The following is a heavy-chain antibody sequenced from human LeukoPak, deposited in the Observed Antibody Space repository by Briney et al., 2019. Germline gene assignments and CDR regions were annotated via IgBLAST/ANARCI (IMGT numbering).Heavy chain of an antibody. CDR3: ATSSETYYYGSGPLDY. V-gene: IGHV3-66*01. CDR2: IYSDGST. J-gene: IGHJ4*02. Sequence: GGSLRLSCAASGFTVSTNYVSWVRQAPGKGLEWVSAIYSDGSTHYGDSVKGRFTISRDNSKNTLYLQMNSLRAEDTAVYYCATSSETYYYGSGPLDYWGQGTLVTVSS. D-gene: IGHD3-10*01. CDR1: GFTVSTNY.